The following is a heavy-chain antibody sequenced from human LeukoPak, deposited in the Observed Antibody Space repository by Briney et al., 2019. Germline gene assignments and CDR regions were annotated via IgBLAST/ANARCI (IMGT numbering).Heavy chain of an antibody. D-gene: IGHD2-2*01. CDR1: GYTFTSYD. CDR2: RNPNSGNT. CDR3: ARCASPRYQLLWGFDYYGMDV. J-gene: IGHJ6*02. Sequence: GASVKVSCKASGYTFTSYDINWVRQATGQGLEWMGWRNPNSGNTGYAQKFQGRVTMTRNTSISTAYMELSSLRSEDTAVYYCARCASPRYQLLWGFDYYGMDVWGQGTTVTVSS. V-gene: IGHV1-8*01.